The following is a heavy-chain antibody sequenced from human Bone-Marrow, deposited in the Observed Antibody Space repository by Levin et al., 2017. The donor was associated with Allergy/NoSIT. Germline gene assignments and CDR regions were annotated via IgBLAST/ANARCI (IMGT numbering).Heavy chain of an antibody. J-gene: IGHJ4*02. V-gene: IGHV3-23*01. CDR3: AKEVFLGGSFDS. D-gene: IGHD3-16*01. CDR2: ITASGGNT. Sequence: TCGMSWVRQAPGKGLEWVSAITASGGNTYYAESVKGRFTISRDSSKNTLSLQMNSLRADDTAIYYCAKEVFLGGSFDSWGQGTLVTVSS. CDR1: TCG.